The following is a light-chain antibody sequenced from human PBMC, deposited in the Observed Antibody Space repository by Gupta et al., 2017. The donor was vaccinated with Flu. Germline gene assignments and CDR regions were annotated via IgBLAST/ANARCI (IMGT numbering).Light chain of an antibody. CDR1: SRDIGGYNP. Sequence: QSALTQPASVSASPGQSLPISCPGTSRDIGGYNPVSWYQQHPGKAPKLLIFEVTNRPSGVSARVSGSKSDNTASLTISGLQPEDEADYYCSSYSNTNTLVLFGGGTQLTV. CDR3: SSYSNTNTLVL. CDR2: EVT. V-gene: IGLV2-14*01. J-gene: IGLJ2*01.